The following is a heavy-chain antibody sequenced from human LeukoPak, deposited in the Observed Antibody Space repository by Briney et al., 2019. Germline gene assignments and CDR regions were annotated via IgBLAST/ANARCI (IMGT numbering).Heavy chain of an antibody. CDR1: GYTFTGYY. D-gene: IGHD3-10*01. J-gene: IGHJ4*02. Sequence: SCKASGYTFTGYYMNWVRQAPGKGLEWVGHIKSKTDGGTTDYAAPVKGRFTISRDDSKNTLFLQMNSLKTEDTAVYYCTLPWGSGSYYDYWGQGTLVTVSS. CDR3: TLPWGSGSYYDY. CDR2: IKSKTDGGTT. V-gene: IGHV3-15*01.